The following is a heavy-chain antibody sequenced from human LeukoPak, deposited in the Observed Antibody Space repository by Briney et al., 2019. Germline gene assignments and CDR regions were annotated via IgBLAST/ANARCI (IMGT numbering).Heavy chain of an antibody. Sequence: GGSLRLSCAASGFTLSSYSMNWVRQAPGKGLEWVSSISSSSSYIYYADSVKGRFTISRDNAKNSLYLQMNSLRAEDTAVYYCARSGLHGHDYMDVWGKGTTVTVSS. V-gene: IGHV3-21*01. J-gene: IGHJ6*03. CDR1: GFTLSSYS. D-gene: IGHD4-11*01. CDR2: ISSSSSYI. CDR3: ARSGLHGHDYMDV.